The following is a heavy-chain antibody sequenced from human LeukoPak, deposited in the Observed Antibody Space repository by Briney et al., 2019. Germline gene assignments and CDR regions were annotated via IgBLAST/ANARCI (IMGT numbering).Heavy chain of an antibody. CDR3: ARDGEVVPAAKSNWFDP. D-gene: IGHD2-2*01. Sequence: TGXXLRLSCAASGFSFSTYSMNWVRQAPGKGLEWVSSISSSSSYIYYADSVKGRFTISRDNAKNSLYLQMNSLRAEDTAVYYCARDGEVVPAAKSNWFDPWGQGTLVTVSS. V-gene: IGHV3-21*01. CDR1: GFSFSTYS. CDR2: ISSSSSYI. J-gene: IGHJ5*02.